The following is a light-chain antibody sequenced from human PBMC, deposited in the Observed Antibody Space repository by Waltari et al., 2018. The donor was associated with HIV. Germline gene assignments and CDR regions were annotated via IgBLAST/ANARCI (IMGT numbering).Light chain of an antibody. Sequence: NLVLTQPHSVSESPGETVTISCTGTSASIVTNYVQWYQQRPGNAPTTVIYGDDQRPSGVPGRFSGSIDTSSNSASLTISGLRPEDEGDYYCQAFDSDSQWVFGGGTRLTVL. V-gene: IGLV6-57*02. J-gene: IGLJ3*02. CDR1: SASIVTNY. CDR2: GDD. CDR3: QAFDSDSQWV.